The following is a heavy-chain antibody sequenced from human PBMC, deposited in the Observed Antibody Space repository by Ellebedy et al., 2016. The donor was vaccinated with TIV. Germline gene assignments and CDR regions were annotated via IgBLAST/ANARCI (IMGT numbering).Heavy chain of an antibody. V-gene: IGHV4-59*01. CDR2: IYYNGNT. Sequence: MPSETLSLTCTVPGGSINNYIWSWIRQAPGKGLEWIGYIYYNGNTKSNPSLKGRVTLSVDTSKNQFSLNLTSATAADTALYYCARVFGYSYVQFDYWGQGALVTVSS. D-gene: IGHD5-18*01. CDR1: GGSINNYI. CDR3: ARVFGYSYVQFDY. J-gene: IGHJ4*02.